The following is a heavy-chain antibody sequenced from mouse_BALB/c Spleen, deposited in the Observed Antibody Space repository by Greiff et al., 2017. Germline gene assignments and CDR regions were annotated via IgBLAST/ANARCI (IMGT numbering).Heavy chain of an antibody. Sequence: EVKLVESGGGLVKPGGSLKLSCAASGFAFSSYDMSWVRQTPEKRLEWVAYISSGGGSTYYPDTVKGRFTISRDNAKNTLYLQMSSLKSEDTAMYYCARHGIGGYDDYFDYWGQGTTLTVSS. D-gene: IGHD2-2*01. J-gene: IGHJ2*01. CDR3: ARHGIGGYDDYFDY. V-gene: IGHV5-12-1*01. CDR2: ISSGGGST. CDR1: GFAFSSYD.